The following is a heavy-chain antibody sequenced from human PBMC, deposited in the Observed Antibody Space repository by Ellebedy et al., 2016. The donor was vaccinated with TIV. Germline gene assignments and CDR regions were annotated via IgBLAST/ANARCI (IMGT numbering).Heavy chain of an antibody. J-gene: IGHJ4*02. Sequence: GESLKISCGASGFSFRKNTMHWVRQAPGKGLEWVASISTTSAYIYYADSVKGRFTVSRDNAKNSLFLQMDSLRAEDTADYYCARDPRDYGIDHGGFWGQGTLVTVSS. D-gene: IGHD4-17*01. CDR1: GFSFRKNT. CDR2: ISTTSAYI. V-gene: IGHV3-21*01. CDR3: ARDPRDYGIDHGGF.